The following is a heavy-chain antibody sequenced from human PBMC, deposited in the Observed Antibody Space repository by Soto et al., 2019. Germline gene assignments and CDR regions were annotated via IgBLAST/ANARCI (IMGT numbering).Heavy chain of an antibody. V-gene: IGHV4-59*01. CDR3: ARIRGYSYMDYYYYYGMDV. D-gene: IGHD5-12*01. CDR1: GGSISSYY. Sequence: SETLSLTCTVSGGSISSYYWSWIRQPPGKGLEWIGYIYYSGSTNYNPSLKSRVTVSVDTSKNQFSLKLSSVTAADTAVYYCARIRGYSYMDYYYYYGMDVWGQGTTVTVSS. J-gene: IGHJ6*02. CDR2: IYYSGST.